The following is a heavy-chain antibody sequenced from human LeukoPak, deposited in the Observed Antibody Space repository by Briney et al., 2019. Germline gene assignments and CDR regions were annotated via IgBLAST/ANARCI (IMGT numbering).Heavy chain of an antibody. J-gene: IGHJ6*02. Sequence: SQTLSLTCAISGDSVSSNSAAWNWIRQSPSRGLEWLGRTYYRSKWYNDYAVSVKSRITINPDTSKNQFSLQLNSVTPEDTAVYYCARDIVVVPAATYYYYGMDVWGQGTMVTVSS. D-gene: IGHD2-2*01. V-gene: IGHV6-1*01. CDR3: ARDIVVVPAATYYYYGMDV. CDR2: TYYRSKWYN. CDR1: GDSVSSNSAA.